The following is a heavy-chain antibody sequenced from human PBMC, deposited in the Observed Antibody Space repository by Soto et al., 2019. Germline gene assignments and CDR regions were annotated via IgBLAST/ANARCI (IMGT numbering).Heavy chain of an antibody. D-gene: IGHD6-19*01. Sequence: QLQLQESGPGLVKPSETLSLTCTVSGGSISSSSYYWGWIRQPPGKGLEWIGSIYYSGSTYYNPSLKSRVTISVDTSKNHFSLKLSSVTAADTAVYYCARHGGEEQWLLHGWYFDLWGRGTLVTVSS. CDR2: IYYSGST. V-gene: IGHV4-39*01. J-gene: IGHJ2*01. CDR3: ARHGGEEQWLLHGWYFDL. CDR1: GGSISSSSYY.